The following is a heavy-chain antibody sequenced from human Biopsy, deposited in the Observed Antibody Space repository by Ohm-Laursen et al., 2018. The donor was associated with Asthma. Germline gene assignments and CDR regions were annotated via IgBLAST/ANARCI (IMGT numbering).Heavy chain of an antibody. J-gene: IGHJ3*02. V-gene: IGHV3-30*06. CDR1: GFTFMTYG. Sequence: SLRLSCTASGFTFMTYGMHWVRQAPGKGLEWVGVISKDASTQDYADSVKGRFTMARDNSKNTLDLQMNSLREEDTAVYYCVRDGTDDAFDIWGQGTVVSVSS. CDR3: VRDGTDDAFDI. CDR2: ISKDASTQ. D-gene: IGHD1-1*01.